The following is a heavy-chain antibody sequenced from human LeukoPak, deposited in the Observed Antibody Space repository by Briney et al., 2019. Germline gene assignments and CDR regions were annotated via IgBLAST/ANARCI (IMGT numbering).Heavy chain of an antibody. J-gene: IGHJ6*02. CDR1: GFTFSSYA. CDR2: ISGSGDST. V-gene: IGHV3-23*01. Sequence: GGSLRLSCAASGFTFSSYAMSWVRQAPGKGLEWVSAISGSGDSTYYADSVKGRFTISRDNSKNTLYLQMNSLRAEDTAVYYCAKRPAYYHNSAYYYGMDVWGQGTTVTVSS. CDR3: AKRPAYYHNSAYYYGMDV. D-gene: IGHD3-3*02.